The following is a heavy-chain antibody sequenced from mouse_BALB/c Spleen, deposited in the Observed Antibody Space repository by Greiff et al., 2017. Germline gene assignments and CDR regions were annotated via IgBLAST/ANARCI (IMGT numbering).Heavy chain of an antibody. CDR2: ISSGGST. V-gene: IGHV5-6-5*01. Sequence: EGMLVESGGGLVKPGGSLKLSCAASGFTFSSYAMSWVRQTPEKRLEWVASISSGGSTYYPDSVKGRFTISRDNARNILYLQMSSLRSEDTAMYYCAREGIYYGNYGDYWGQGTTLTVSS. D-gene: IGHD2-1*01. CDR1: GFTFSSYA. J-gene: IGHJ2*01. CDR3: AREGIYYGNYGDY.